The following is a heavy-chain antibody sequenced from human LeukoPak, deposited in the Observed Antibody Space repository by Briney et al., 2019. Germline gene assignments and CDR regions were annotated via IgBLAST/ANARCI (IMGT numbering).Heavy chain of an antibody. Sequence: GGSLRLSCTASGFTFCDYAMIWVRQAPGKGLEWVGFIRSKAYGGTTEYAASVKGRFTIPRDDSKNIAYLQMNSLKTEDTAVYYCTRDRVLRVTYYYDSSGYYPSFDYWGQGTLVTVSS. D-gene: IGHD3-22*01. CDR1: GFTFCDYA. V-gene: IGHV3-49*04. CDR3: TRDRVLRVTYYYDSSGYYPSFDY. CDR2: IRSKAYGGTT. J-gene: IGHJ4*02.